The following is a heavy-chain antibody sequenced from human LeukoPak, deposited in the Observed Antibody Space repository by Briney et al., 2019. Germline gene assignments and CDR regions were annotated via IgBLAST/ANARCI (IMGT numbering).Heavy chain of an antibody. J-gene: IGHJ4*02. V-gene: IGHV4-39*01. CDR2: IYYSGST. CDR1: GGSISSYY. Sequence: PSETLSLTCTVSGGSISSYYWGWIRQPPGKGLEWIGSIYYSGSTYYNPSLKSRVTISVDTSKNQFSLKLSSVTAADTAVYYCARRYCSGGSCYEGFDYWGQGTLVTVSS. D-gene: IGHD2-15*01. CDR3: ARRYCSGGSCYEGFDY.